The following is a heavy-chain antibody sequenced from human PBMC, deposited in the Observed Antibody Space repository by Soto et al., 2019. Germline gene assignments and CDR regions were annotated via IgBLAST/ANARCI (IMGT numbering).Heavy chain of an antibody. J-gene: IGHJ5*02. Sequence: SDTLPLPCGDSGGSISSGGYSWSWIRQPPGKGLEWIGYIYHSGSTYYNPSLKSRVTISVDRSKNQFSLKLSSVTAADTAVYYCSRVPGPWGQGTLVTVSS. CDR2: IYHSGST. CDR3: SRVPGP. CDR1: GGSISSGGYS. V-gene: IGHV4-30-2*01.